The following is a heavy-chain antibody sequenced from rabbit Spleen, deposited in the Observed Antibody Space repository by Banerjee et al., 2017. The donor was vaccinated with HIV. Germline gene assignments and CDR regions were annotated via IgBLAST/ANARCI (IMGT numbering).Heavy chain of an antibody. V-gene: IGHV1S40*01. CDR3: GRGSATMTMVITGYYLSL. D-gene: IGHD2-1*01. CDR2: IYGGDIHST. J-gene: IGHJ4*01. CDR1: GFSFSSDYY. Sequence: QSLEESGGDLVKPGASLTLTCKASGFSFSSDYYICWVRQAPGKGLEWIACIYGGDIHSTAYASWAKGRFTISKTSSTTVTLQMTRLTAADTATYFCGRGSATMTMVITGYYLSLWGPGTLVTVS.